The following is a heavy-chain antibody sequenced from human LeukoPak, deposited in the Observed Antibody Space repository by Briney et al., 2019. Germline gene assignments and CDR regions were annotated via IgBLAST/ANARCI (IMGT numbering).Heavy chain of an antibody. CDR1: GFTVSSNY. D-gene: IGHD6-13*01. CDR2: IYSGGST. Sequence: GGSLRLSCAASGFTVSSNYMSWVRQAPGKGLEWVSVIYSGGSTYYADSVKGRFTISRDNSKNTLYLQINSLRAEDTAVYYCARGSSQNAFDIWGQGTMVTVSS. CDR3: ARGSSQNAFDI. V-gene: IGHV3-53*01. J-gene: IGHJ3*02.